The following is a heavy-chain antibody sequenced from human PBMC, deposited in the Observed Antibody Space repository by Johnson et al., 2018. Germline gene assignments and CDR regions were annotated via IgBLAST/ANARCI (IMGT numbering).Heavy chain of an antibody. CDR3: AKGGEWAGYNYLDG. V-gene: IGHV3-33*06. J-gene: IGHJ6*03. CDR1: GFTFSSYG. CDR2: IWYDGSNQ. D-gene: IGHD1-26*01. Sequence: QVQLVESGGGVVQPGRSLRLSCAASGFTFSSYGMHWVRQAPGKGLEWVAVIWYDGSNQYYADSVKGRFTISRDNSENTLYLQRNSLRAEDTAVYYCAKGGEWAGYNYLDGWGKGPTVTGSS.